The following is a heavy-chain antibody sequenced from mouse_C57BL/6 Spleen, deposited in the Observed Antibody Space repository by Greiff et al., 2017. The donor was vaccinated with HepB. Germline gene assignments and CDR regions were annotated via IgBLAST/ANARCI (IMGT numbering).Heavy chain of an antibody. J-gene: IGHJ2*01. CDR2: IDPSDSYT. V-gene: IGHV1-69*01. D-gene: IGHD1-1*01. CDR3: ARGRITTVVTTRYFDY. CDR1: GYTFTSYW. Sequence: VQLQQPGAELVMPGASVKLSCKASGYTFTSYWMHWVKQRPGQGLEWIGEIDPSDSYTNYNQKFKGKSTLTVEKSSSTAYMQLSSLTSEDSAVYCCARGRITTVVTTRYFDYWGQGTTLTISS.